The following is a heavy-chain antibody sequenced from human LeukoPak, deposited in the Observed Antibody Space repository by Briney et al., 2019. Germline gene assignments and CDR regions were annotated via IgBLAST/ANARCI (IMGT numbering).Heavy chain of an antibody. CDR1: GGSFSGYY. CDR2: INHSGST. Sequence: SETLSLTCAVYGGSFSGYYWSWIRQPPGKGLEWIGEINHSGSTNYNPSLKSRVTISVDTSKDQFSLKLSSVTAADTAVYYCARGTRGYSSGWYGYWGQGTLVTVSS. CDR3: ARGTRGYSSGWYGY. D-gene: IGHD6-19*01. J-gene: IGHJ4*02. V-gene: IGHV4-34*01.